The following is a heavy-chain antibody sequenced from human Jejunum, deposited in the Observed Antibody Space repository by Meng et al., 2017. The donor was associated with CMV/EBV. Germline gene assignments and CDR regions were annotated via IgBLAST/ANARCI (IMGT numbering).Heavy chain of an antibody. V-gene: IGHV4-61*01. CDR3: ARGGWGNWNFEH. D-gene: IGHD2-15*01. Sequence: SGASGRLPNYSWSWVRQPPGKGLEWIGFVEDSGSTRYTPSLESRVTISVDTSKNQFSLRVRSVTAEDTAIYYCARGGWGNWNFEHWGQGTLVTVSS. J-gene: IGHJ4*02. CDR1: GASGRLPNYS. CDR2: VEDSGST.